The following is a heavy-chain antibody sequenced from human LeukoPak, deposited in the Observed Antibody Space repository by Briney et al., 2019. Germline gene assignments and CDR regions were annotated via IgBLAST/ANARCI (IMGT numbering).Heavy chain of an antibody. J-gene: IGHJ3*02. D-gene: IGHD2-21*02. Sequence: SGGSLRLSCAASGFTFSSYEMNWVRQAPGKGLEWVSYISSSGSTIYYADSVKGRFTISRDNAKNSLYLQMNSLRAEDTAVYYCARDRLSYCGGDCYLGAFDIWGQGTMVTVSS. CDR2: ISSSGSTI. CDR3: ARDRLSYCGGDCYLGAFDI. V-gene: IGHV3-48*03. CDR1: GFTFSSYE.